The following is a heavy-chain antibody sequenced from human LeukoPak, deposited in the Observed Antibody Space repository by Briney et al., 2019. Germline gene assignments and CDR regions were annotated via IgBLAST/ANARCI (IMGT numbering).Heavy chain of an antibody. V-gene: IGHV4-34*01. CDR1: GGSFSGYY. CDR3: ARSEYDYVWGGYRYSPYYFDY. D-gene: IGHD3-16*02. Sequence: PSETLSLTCAVYGGSFSGYYWSWIRQPPGKGLEWIGEINHSGSTNYNPSLKSRVTISIDTSKNQFSLKLSSVTAADTAVYYCARSEYDYVWGGYRYSPYYFDYWGQGTLVTVSS. J-gene: IGHJ4*02. CDR2: INHSGST.